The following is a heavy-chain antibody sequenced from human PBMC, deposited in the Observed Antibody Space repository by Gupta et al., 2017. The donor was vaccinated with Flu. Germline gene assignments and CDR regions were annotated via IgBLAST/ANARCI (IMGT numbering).Heavy chain of an antibody. V-gene: IGHV3-7*01. CDR1: FGFASAW. D-gene: IGHD1-26*01. CDR2: VNSGGDGV. J-gene: IGHJ3*02. Sequence: FGFASAWMKWDRQDPGKGLETVGMVNSGGDGVNDRESVKGRFTNSRIKAKNLLILQMKRLRAEETALYYCTREPGWGALDMWGQGTLVTISS. CDR3: TREPGWGALDM.